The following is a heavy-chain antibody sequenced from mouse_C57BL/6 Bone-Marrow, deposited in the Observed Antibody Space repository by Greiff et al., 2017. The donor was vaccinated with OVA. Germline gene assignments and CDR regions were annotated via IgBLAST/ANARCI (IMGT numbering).Heavy chain of an antibody. Sequence: EVQGVESGGGLVKPGGSLKLSCAASGFTFSDYGMHWVRQAPEKGLEWVAYISSGSSTIYYADTVKGRFTISSDNAKNPLFLQMTSLRSEDTAMYYCARPGIYYDYDDAMDYWGQGTSVTVSS. J-gene: IGHJ4*01. V-gene: IGHV5-17*01. D-gene: IGHD2-4*01. CDR3: ARPGIYYDYDDAMDY. CDR2: ISSGSSTI. CDR1: GFTFSDYG.